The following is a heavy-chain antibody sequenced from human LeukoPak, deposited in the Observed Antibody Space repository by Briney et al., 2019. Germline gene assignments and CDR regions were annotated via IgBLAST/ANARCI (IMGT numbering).Heavy chain of an antibody. CDR1: GGSPRRFY. D-gene: IGHD6-13*01. CDR3: ARFNPGSSSWYFGY. V-gene: IGHV4-59*01. CDR2: VYYSGST. J-gene: IGHJ4*02. Sequence: KPSETPSLTCTVSGGSPRRFYRCWIRQPPRKGLGWVGYVYYSGSTNYNPSLKSRVSISVDTSKNQFSLKLTSVTAADTAVYYCARFNPGSSSWYFGYWGQGTLVTVSS.